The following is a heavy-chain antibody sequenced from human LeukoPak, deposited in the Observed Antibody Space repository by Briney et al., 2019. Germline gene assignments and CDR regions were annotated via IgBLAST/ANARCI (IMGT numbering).Heavy chain of an antibody. V-gene: IGHV4-39*07. D-gene: IGHD1-1*01. CDR2: IYYSGST. CDR3: AREEVVERSYYFDY. J-gene: IGHJ4*02. CDR1: GGSISSSGYY. Sequence: SETLSLTCTVSGGSISSSGYYWGWIRQPPGKGLEWIGTIYYSGSTYYNPSLKSRVTISVDTSKNQFSLKLSSMTAADTAVYYCAREEVVERSYYFDYWGQGTLVTVSS.